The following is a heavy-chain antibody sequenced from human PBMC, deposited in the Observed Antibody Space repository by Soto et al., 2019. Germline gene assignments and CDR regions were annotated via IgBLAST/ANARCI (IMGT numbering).Heavy chain of an antibody. CDR3: ARDRYRRGYSYGPYYFDY. D-gene: IGHD5-18*01. J-gene: IGHJ4*02. Sequence: GASVKVSCKASGYTFSSYYIHWVRQAPGQGLEWMGIINPSGGGTSYAQKFQGRVTMTRDTSTSTVYMEMSSLRSEDTAVYYCARDRYRRGYSYGPYYFDYWGQGTLVTVSS. CDR1: GYTFSSYY. V-gene: IGHV1-46*01. CDR2: INPSGGGT.